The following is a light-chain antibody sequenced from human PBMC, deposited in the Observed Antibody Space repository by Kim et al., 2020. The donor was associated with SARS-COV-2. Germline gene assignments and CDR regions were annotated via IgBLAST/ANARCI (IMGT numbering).Light chain of an antibody. CDR2: QDS. Sequence: VSPGQTASITCSGDKLGDKYACWYQQTPGQSPVLVIYQDSKRPSGIPERFSGSNSGNTATLTISGTQAMDEADYYCQAWDSSTVVFGGGTQLTVL. CDR3: QAWDSSTVV. V-gene: IGLV3-1*01. J-gene: IGLJ2*01. CDR1: KLGDKY.